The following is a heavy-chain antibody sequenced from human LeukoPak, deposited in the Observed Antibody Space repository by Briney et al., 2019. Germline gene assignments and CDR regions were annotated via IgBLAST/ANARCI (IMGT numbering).Heavy chain of an antibody. Sequence: SVKVSCKASGGTFSSYAISWVRQAPGQGLEWMGRIIPILGIANYAQKFQGRVTITADKSTSTAYMELGSLRSEDTAVYYCASGNYYDSSGSLMGYWGQGTLVTVSS. J-gene: IGHJ4*02. CDR2: IIPILGIA. CDR3: ASGNYYDSSGSLMGY. D-gene: IGHD3-22*01. V-gene: IGHV1-69*04. CDR1: GGTFSSYA.